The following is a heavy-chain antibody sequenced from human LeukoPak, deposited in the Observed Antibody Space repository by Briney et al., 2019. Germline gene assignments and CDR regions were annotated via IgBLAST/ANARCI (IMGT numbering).Heavy chain of an antibody. Sequence: SETLSLTCTVSGGSISSSSYYWGWIRQPPGKGLEWIGSIYYSGSTYYNPSLKSRVTISVDTSKNQFSLKLSSVTAADTAVYYCASGAWSNYMDVWGKGTTVTVSS. V-gene: IGHV4-39*07. CDR2: IYYSGST. J-gene: IGHJ6*03. CDR1: GGSISSSSYY. CDR3: ASGAWSNYMDV. D-gene: IGHD1-1*01.